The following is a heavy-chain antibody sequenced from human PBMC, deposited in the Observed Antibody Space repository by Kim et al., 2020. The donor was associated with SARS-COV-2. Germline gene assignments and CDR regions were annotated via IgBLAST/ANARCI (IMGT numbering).Heavy chain of an antibody. V-gene: IGHV3-30*04. J-gene: IGHJ6*02. CDR2: ISFAGSNR. CDR1: GFSFSAFA. CDR3: VKDGYGLDV. Sequence: GGSLRLSCEASGFSFSAFAMHWVRQAPGKGLEWVAHISFAGSNRYYTDSVAGRFIISRDNSKNTVYLQMNSLSSEDTADYYCVKDGYGLDVWGQGTTVTVSS.